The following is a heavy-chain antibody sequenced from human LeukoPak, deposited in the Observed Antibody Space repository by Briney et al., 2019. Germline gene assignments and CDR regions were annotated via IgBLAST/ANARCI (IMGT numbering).Heavy chain of an antibody. J-gene: IGHJ6*03. Sequence: SETLSLTCAVYGGSFSGYYWSWIRQPPGKGLEWVGEINHTEGTNDNPSLKSRVTISVDTSKNQFSLKLSSVTAADTAVYYCARHPPGYYYYYMDVWGKGTTVTISS. CDR2: INHTEGT. V-gene: IGHV4-34*01. CDR3: ARHPPGYYYYYMDV. CDR1: GGSFSGYY.